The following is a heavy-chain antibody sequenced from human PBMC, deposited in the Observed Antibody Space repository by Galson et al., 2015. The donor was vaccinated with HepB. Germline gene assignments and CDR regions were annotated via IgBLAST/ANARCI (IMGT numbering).Heavy chain of an antibody. D-gene: IGHD2-2*01. CDR1: GFTSSTSW. CDR2: IKSDTHGGTT. J-gene: IGHJ6*02. V-gene: IGHV3-15*01. Sequence: SLRLSCAASGFTSSTSWMNWVRQAPGKGLEWVGRIKSDTHGGTTDYAAPVKDRFMISRDDSRSTLYLQMNCLKTEDTAVYYCTTDRPELVPAASRVTGYYYGVDVWGQGTTVTVSS. CDR3: TTDRPELVPAASRVTGYYYGVDV.